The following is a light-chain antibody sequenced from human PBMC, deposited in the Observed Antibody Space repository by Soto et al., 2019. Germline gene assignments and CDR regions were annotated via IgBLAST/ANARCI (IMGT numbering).Light chain of an antibody. CDR2: DTS. Sequence: TVLTQSPGTLSLSPGERATVSCRASQSVGGSSLAWYQQRPGQAPRLLIYDTSKRATGIPDRFSGSGSGTDFTLTISRLEPEDFAVYYCQQYQNSPRTFGQGTKVEIK. CDR1: QSVGGSS. J-gene: IGKJ1*01. V-gene: IGKV3-20*01. CDR3: QQYQNSPRT.